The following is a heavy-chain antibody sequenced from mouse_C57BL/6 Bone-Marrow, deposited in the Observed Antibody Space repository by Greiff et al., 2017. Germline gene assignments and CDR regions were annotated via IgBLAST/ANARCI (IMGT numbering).Heavy chain of an antibody. CDR3: ARRRFFDY. V-gene: IGHV5-17*01. CDR2: ISSGSSTI. J-gene: IGHJ2*01. Sequence: EVKVEESGGGLVKPGGSLKLSCAASGFTFSDYGMHWVRQAPEKGLEWVAYISSGSSTIYYADTVKGRFTIARDNAKNTLFLQMTSLRSEDTAMYYCARRRFFDYWGQGTTLTVSA. CDR1: GFTFSDYG.